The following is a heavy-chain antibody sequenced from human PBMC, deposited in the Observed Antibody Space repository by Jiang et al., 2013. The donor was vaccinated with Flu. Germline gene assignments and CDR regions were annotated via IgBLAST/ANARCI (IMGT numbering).Heavy chain of an antibody. V-gene: IGHV5-10-1*01. CDR3: ARYGGPTLAANWFDF. J-gene: IGHJ5*01. D-gene: IGHD1-26*01. CDR2: IDPSDSYT. Sequence: GKGLEWLGRIDPSDSYTNYSPAFQGHVTMSADKSITTAYLQWSSLKASDTAMYYCARYGGPTLAANWFDFWGQGTLVTVSS.